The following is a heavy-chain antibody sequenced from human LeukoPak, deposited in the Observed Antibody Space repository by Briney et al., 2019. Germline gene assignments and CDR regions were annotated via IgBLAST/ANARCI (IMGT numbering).Heavy chain of an antibody. CDR2: ISSSSSTI. J-gene: IGHJ4*02. CDR1: GFTFSSYS. V-gene: IGHV3-48*02. D-gene: IGHD5-18*01. Sequence: GGSLRLSCAASGFTFSSYSMNWVRQAPGKGLEWVSYISSSSSTIYYADSVKGRFTISRDNAKNSLYLQMNSLRDEDTAVYYCAREMGYSYGRLFDYWGQETLVTVSS. CDR3: AREMGYSYGRLFDY.